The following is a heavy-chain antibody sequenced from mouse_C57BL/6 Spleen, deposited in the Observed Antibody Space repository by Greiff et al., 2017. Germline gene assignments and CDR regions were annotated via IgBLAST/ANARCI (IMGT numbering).Heavy chain of an antibody. CDR2: IDPATGGT. V-gene: IGHV1-15*01. CDR1: GYTFTDYE. CDR3: TRHGSSYEGDY. D-gene: IGHD1-1*01. J-gene: IGHJ2*01. Sequence: QVQLKESGAELVRPGASVTLSCKASGYTFTDYEMHWVKQTPVHGLEWIGAIDPATGGTAYNQKFKGKAILTADKSSSTAYMELRSLTSEDSAVYYCTRHGSSYEGDYWGQGTTLTVSS.